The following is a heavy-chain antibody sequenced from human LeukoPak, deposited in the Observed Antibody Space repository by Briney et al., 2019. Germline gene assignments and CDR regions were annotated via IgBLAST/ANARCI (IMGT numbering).Heavy chain of an antibody. D-gene: IGHD6-19*01. CDR3: ARVFRGGGGGWPDY. J-gene: IGHJ4*02. V-gene: IGHV4-59*01. CDR1: GGSISTYY. Sequence: SETLSLTCTVSGGSISTYYWSWIRQPPGKGLEWIGYIYYSGNTNYNPSLKSRVTISVDTSKNQFSLKLSSVTAGDTAVYYCARVFRGGGGGWPDYWGQGTLVTVSS. CDR2: IYYSGNT.